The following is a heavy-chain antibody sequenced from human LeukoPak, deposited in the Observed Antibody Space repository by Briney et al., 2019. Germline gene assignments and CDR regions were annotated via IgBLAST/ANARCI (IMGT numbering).Heavy chain of an antibody. CDR3: ARELYCSGGSCYSRGLD. D-gene: IGHD2-15*01. CDR2: INHSGST. Sequence: SETLSLTCAVYGGSFSGYYWSWIRQPPGKGLEWIGEINHSGSTNYNPSLKSRVTISVDTSKNQFSLKLSSVTAADTAVYYCARELYCSGGSCYSRGLDWGQGTLVTVSS. V-gene: IGHV4-34*01. CDR1: GGSFSGYY. J-gene: IGHJ4*02.